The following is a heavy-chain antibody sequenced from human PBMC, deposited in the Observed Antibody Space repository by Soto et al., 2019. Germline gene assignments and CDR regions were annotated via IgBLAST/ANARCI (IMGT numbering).Heavy chain of an antibody. CDR1: GFTFDDYA. V-gene: IGHV3-9*01. CDR3: AKDRELYAADAFDI. J-gene: IGHJ3*02. Sequence: GGSLRLSCAASGFTFDDYAMHWVRQAPGKGLEWVSGISWNSGSIGYADSVKGRFTISRDNAKNSLYLQMNSLRAEDTALYYCAKDRELYAADAFDIWGQGTMVTVSS. D-gene: IGHD1-26*01. CDR2: ISWNSGSI.